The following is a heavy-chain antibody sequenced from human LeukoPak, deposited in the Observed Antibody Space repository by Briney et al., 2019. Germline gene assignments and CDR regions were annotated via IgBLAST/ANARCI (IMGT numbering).Heavy chain of an antibody. CDR1: GYTFTSYY. V-gene: IGHV1-46*01. D-gene: IGHD3-22*01. CDR2: INPSGGST. J-gene: IGHJ5*02. CDR3: ARGAVYSGYYYVRPNNWFDL. Sequence: ASVKVSCKXSGYTFTSYYMHWVRQAPGQGLEWMGIINPSGGSTSYAQKFQGRVTMTRDTSTSTVYMELSSLRSEDTAVYYCARGAVYSGYYYVRPNNWFDLWGQGTLVTVSS.